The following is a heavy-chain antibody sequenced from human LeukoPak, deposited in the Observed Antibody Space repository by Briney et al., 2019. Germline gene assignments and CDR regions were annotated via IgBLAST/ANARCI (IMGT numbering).Heavy chain of an antibody. CDR3: VKAIFGGGNFYYYGMDV. Sequence: GRSLRLSCAASGFTFSSYGMHWVRQAPGKGLEWVAVISYDGSDKYYADSVKGRFTISRDNSKNTLFLQMNSLSAEDTAVYHCVKAIFGGGNFYYYGMDVWGQGTTVTVSS. V-gene: IGHV3-30*18. J-gene: IGHJ6*02. CDR2: ISYDGSDK. CDR1: GFTFSSYG. D-gene: IGHD3-3*01.